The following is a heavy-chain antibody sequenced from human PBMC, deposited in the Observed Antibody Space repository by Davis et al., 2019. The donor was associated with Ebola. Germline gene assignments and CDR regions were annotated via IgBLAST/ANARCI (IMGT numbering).Heavy chain of an antibody. CDR1: GFTFSDYY. CDR2: ISSSSSYT. D-gene: IGHD6-13*01. J-gene: IGHJ4*02. CDR3: TRGRGGSSWELY. Sequence: GESLKISCAASGFTFSDYYMSWIRQAPGKGLEWVSYISSSSSYTNYADSVKGRFTISRDNAKNSLYLQMNSLRADDTATYYCTRGRGGSSWELYWGRGTLVAVSS. V-gene: IGHV3-11*05.